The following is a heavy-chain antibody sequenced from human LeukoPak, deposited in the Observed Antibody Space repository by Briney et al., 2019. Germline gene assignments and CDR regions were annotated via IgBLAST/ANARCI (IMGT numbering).Heavy chain of an antibody. J-gene: IGHJ4*02. V-gene: IGHV4-38-2*02. CDR3: ARFYYGDFNFDY. CDR2: IYQSGST. Sequence: SETLSLTCTVSGYSISSGYYWGWIQQPPGKGLEWIGSIYQSGSTYYNPSLKSRVTISVDTSKNQFSLRLNSVTAADTAMYYCARFYYGDFNFDYWGQGTLVTVSS. CDR1: GYSISSGYY. D-gene: IGHD4-17*01.